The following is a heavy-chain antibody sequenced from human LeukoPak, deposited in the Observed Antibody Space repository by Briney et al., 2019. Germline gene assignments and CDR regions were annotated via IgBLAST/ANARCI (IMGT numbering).Heavy chain of an antibody. Sequence: PGGSLRLSCAASGFTFSSYWLHWVRQAPGKGLVWVSRINSDGSSITYADSVKGRFTISRDNAKNTLYLQVNSLREEDTALYYCAKDRTAYSYGSIDHWGQGTLVTVSS. D-gene: IGHD5-18*01. CDR2: INSDGSSI. CDR1: GFTFSSYW. J-gene: IGHJ4*02. V-gene: IGHV3-74*03. CDR3: AKDRTAYSYGSIDH.